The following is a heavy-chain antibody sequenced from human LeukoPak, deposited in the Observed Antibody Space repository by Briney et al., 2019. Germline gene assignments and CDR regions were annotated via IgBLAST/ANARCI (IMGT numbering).Heavy chain of an antibody. D-gene: IGHD3-10*01. CDR2: ISSNGGRT. CDR3: AIDDPDYYGSGSYYNGFFRH. J-gene: IGHJ1*01. CDR1: GFTFSSYA. V-gene: IGHV3-64*01. Sequence: SGGSLRLSCAASGFTFSSYAMHCVRQAPGKGLEYVSAISSNGGRTYYANSVRGRFTISRDNSKNMLFLQMGSLRPEDMAVYYCAIDDPDYYGSGSYYNGFFRHWGQGTLVTVSS.